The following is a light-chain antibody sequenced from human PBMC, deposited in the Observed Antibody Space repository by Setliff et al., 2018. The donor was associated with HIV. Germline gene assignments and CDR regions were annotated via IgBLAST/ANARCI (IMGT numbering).Light chain of an antibody. Sequence: QSVLTQPPSASGSPGQSVTISCTGTSSDVGAYNYVSWYQQHPGKAPKLMIYDVNKRPSGVPDRFSGSKSGNTASLTVSGLQTEDEADYYCSSYAGSNKGVFETGTKVTVL. V-gene: IGLV2-8*01. CDR1: SSDVGAYNY. CDR2: DVN. J-gene: IGLJ1*01. CDR3: SSYAGSNKGV.